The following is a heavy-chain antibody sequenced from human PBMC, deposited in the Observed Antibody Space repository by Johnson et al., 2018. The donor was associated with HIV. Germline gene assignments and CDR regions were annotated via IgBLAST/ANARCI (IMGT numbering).Heavy chain of an antibody. CDR3: ARGVERCCGDGSSYSYSNAFDI. CDR2: IWYDGSNK. V-gene: IGHV3-30*02. J-gene: IGHJ3*02. Sequence: QVQLVESGGGVVQPGGSLRLSCAASGFTFSSYGMHWVRQAPGMGLEWVAFIWYDGSNKYYADSVKGRFTISRANSKNQLYLHMGSMRAEEMAVYYCARGVERCCGDGSSYSYSNAFDIWGQGTMVTVSS. D-gene: IGHD2-15*01. CDR1: GFTFSSYG.